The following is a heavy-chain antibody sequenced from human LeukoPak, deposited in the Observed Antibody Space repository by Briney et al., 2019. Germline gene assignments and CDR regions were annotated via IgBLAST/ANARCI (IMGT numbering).Heavy chain of an antibody. Sequence: AGGSLRLSCTASGFTFGDYAMSWFRQAPGKGLEWVGFIRSKAYGGTTEYAASVKGRFTISRDDYKSIAYLQMNSLKTEDTAVYYCTSYYDSSGYYYFFDYWGQGTLVTVSS. CDR3: TSYYDSSGYYYFFDY. CDR2: IRSKAYGGTT. D-gene: IGHD3-22*01. J-gene: IGHJ4*02. V-gene: IGHV3-49*03. CDR1: GFTFGDYA.